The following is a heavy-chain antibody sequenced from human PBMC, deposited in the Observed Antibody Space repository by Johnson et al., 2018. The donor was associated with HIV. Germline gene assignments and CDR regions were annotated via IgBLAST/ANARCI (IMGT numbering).Heavy chain of an antibody. Sequence: VQLVESGGGVVQPGRSLRLSCAASGFTFSSYAMSWVRQAPGKGLEWVSGLSWNSGIIGYADSVKGRFTISRDNAKKSLYLQMNSLIAEDTALYYCAKDRLAVASPGEAFEIWGQGTMVTVSS. D-gene: IGHD6-19*01. CDR1: GFTFSSYA. CDR2: LSWNSGII. CDR3: AKDRLAVASPGEAFEI. J-gene: IGHJ3*02. V-gene: IGHV3-9*01.